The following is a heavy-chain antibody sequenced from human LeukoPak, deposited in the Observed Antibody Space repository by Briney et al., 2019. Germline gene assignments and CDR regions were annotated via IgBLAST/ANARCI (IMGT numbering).Heavy chain of an antibody. CDR2: ISSSSSTI. CDR3: ARGIPYGDYDAFDI. CDR1: GFTFSSYE. J-gene: IGHJ3*02. V-gene: IGHV3-48*03. Sequence: PGGSLRLSCAASGFTFSSYEMNWVRQAPGKGLEWVSYISSSSSTIYYADSVKGRFTISRDNAKNSLYLQMNSLRAEDTAVYYRARGIPYGDYDAFDIWGQGTMVTVSS. D-gene: IGHD4-17*01.